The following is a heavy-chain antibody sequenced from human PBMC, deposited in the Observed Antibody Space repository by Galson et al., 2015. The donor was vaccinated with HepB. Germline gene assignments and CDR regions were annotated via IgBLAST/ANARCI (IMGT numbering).Heavy chain of an antibody. CDR3: ARSAPHGDYGDSHGAFDI. V-gene: IGHV4-34*01. CDR2: INHSGST. CDR1: GGSFSGYY. D-gene: IGHD4-17*01. Sequence: ETLSLTCAVYGGSFSGYYWSWIRQPPGKGLEWIGEINHSGSTNYNPSLKSRVTISVDTSKNQFSLKLSSVTAADTAVYYCARSAPHGDYGDSHGAFDIWGQGTMVTVSS. J-gene: IGHJ3*02.